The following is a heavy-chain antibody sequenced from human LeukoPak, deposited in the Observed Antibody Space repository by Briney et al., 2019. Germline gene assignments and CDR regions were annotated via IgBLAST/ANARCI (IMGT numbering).Heavy chain of an antibody. D-gene: IGHD1-14*01. J-gene: IGHJ6*02. CDR2: ISYDGSNK. CDR1: GFTFSSYA. Sequence: GGSLSLSCAASGFTFSSYAMHWVRQAPAKGLEWVAVISYDGSNKYYADSVKGRFTISRDNSKNTLYLQMNSLRAEDTAVYYCARAASGESALLSRGNYYYYGMDVWGQGTTVTVSS. V-gene: IGHV3-30-3*01. CDR3: ARAASGESALLSRGNYYYYGMDV.